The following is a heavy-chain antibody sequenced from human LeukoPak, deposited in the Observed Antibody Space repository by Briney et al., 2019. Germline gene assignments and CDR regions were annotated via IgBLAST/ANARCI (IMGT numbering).Heavy chain of an antibody. CDR2: INPSGGST. Sequence: ASVKVSCKASGYSFTSYGVNWVRQAPGQGLEWMGTINPSGGSTSYAQKFQGRVTMTRDTSTSTVYMELSSLRSEDTAVYYCARAARGDIVATIDYWGQGTLVTVSS. CDR1: GYSFTSYG. CDR3: ARAARGDIVATIDY. V-gene: IGHV1-46*01. J-gene: IGHJ4*02. D-gene: IGHD5-12*01.